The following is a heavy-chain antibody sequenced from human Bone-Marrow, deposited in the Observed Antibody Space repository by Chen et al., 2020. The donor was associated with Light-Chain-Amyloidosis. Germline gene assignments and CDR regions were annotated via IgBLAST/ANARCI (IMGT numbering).Heavy chain of an antibody. J-gene: IGHJ4*02. Sequence: EVQLEQSGPEVKKPGESLKISCKGSVYTFPNYWIGWVGQMPGKGLEWMGVIYPDDSDARYSPSFEGQVTISADKSITTAYLQWRSLKASDTAMYYCARRRDGYNFDYWGQGTLVTVSS. D-gene: IGHD5-12*01. V-gene: IGHV5-51*03. CDR1: VYTFPNYW. CDR3: ARRRDGYNFDY. CDR2: IYPDDSDA.